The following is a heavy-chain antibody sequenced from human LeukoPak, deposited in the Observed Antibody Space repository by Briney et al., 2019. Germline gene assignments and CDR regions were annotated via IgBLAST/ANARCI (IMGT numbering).Heavy chain of an antibody. CDR1: GGSFSGYY. CDR3: ARGSSDFDY. Sequence: PSETLSLTCAVYGGSFSGYYWSWIRQPPGKGLEWIGEINHSGSTNYNPSLKSRVTISVDTSKNQFSLKLSSVTAADTAVCYCARGSSDFDYWGQGTLVTVSS. D-gene: IGHD6-6*01. V-gene: IGHV4-34*01. J-gene: IGHJ4*02. CDR2: INHSGST.